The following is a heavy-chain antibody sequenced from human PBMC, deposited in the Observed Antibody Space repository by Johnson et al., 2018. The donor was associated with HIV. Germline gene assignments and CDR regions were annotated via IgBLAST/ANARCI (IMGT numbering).Heavy chain of an antibody. CDR1: GFTVSSNY. CDR3: AKVDDYGDWGGAFDI. V-gene: IGHV3-66*01. J-gene: IGHJ3*02. D-gene: IGHD4-17*01. Sequence: VQLVASGGGLVQPGGSLRLSCAASGFTVSSNYMSWVRQAPGKGLEWVSVIYSGGSTYYADSVKGRFTISRDNSKNTLYLQMNSLRAEDTAVYYCAKVDDYGDWGGAFDIWGQGTMVTVSS. CDR2: IYSGGST.